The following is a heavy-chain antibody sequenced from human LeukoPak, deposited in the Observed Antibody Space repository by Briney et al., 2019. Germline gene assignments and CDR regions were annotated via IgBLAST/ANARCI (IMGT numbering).Heavy chain of an antibody. CDR1: GFTFSSYA. CDR2: TSGSGGST. V-gene: IGHV3-23*01. Sequence: GGSLRLSCAASGFTFSSYAMSWVRQAPGKGLEWVSATSGSGGSTYYADSVKGRFTISRDNSKNTIYLQMDSLRAEDTAIYYCARDYWWNYDYWGQGTLVTVSS. CDR3: ARDYWWNYDY. J-gene: IGHJ4*02. D-gene: IGHD1-7*01.